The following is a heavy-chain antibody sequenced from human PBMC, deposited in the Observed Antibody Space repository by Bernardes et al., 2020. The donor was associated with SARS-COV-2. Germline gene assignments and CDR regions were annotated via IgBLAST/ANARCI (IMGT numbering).Heavy chain of an antibody. J-gene: IGHJ4*02. CDR2: ISWNSGSI. D-gene: IGHD3-10*01. V-gene: IGHV3-9*01. CDR1: GFTFDDYA. Sequence: GGSLRLSCAASGFTFDDYAMHWVRQAPGKGLEWVSGISWNSGSIGYADSVKGRFTISRDNAKNSLYLQMNSLRAEDTALYYCAKLGGLGWFGELGGGGDYWGQGTLVTVSS. CDR3: AKLGGLGWFGELGGGGDY.